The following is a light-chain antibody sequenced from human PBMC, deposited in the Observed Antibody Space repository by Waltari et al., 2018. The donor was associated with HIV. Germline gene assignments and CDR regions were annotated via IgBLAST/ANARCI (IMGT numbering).Light chain of an antibody. Sequence: DIVMTQSPDSLAVSLGERATINCKSSQSVLYSSNNKNYLAWYQQKPRPPPKLLIYWASTRESWVPDRFSGSGSGTDFTLTISRLQAEDVAVYSCQQYYSTPRTFGQGTKLEIK. CDR2: WAS. V-gene: IGKV4-1*01. CDR3: QQYYSTPRT. J-gene: IGKJ2*01. CDR1: QSVLYSSNNKNY.